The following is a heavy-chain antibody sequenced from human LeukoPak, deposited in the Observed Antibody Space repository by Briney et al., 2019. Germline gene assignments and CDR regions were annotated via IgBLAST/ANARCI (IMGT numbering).Heavy chain of an antibody. CDR3: ARVSAHAGIAVAASDY. D-gene: IGHD6-19*01. V-gene: IGHV3-30*03. CDR1: GFTFSSYG. J-gene: IGHJ4*02. Sequence: AGGSLRLSCAASGFTFSSYGMSWVRQAPGKGLEWVAVISYDGSNKYYADSLRGRFTISRDNAKNSLYLQMNGLRAEDTAVYYCARVSAHAGIAVAASDYWGQGTLVTVSS. CDR2: ISYDGSNK.